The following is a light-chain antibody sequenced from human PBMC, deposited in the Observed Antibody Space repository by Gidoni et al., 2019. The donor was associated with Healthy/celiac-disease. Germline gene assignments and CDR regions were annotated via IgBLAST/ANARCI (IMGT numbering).Light chain of an antibody. CDR1: QGINSY. J-gene: IGKJ1*01. Sequence: AIRMTQSPSSFSASTGDRVTITCRASQGINSYLAWYQQKPGKAPKLLIYAASTLQSGVPSRFSGSGSGTDFTLTLSCLQSEDFATYYCQQYYSYPRTFGQGTKVEIK. CDR2: AAS. CDR3: QQYYSYPRT. V-gene: IGKV1-8*01.